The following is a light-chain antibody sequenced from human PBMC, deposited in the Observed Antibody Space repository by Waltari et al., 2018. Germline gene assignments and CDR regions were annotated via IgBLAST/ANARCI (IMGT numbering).Light chain of an antibody. Sequence: DIQMTQAPSSLSASVGDRVTMTCRASQSITSHLNWLQQHPGKAPKLLIHTASSLQSGVPSRFSGSGSGTHFTLTITSLQPEDFATYCCQQSYITPYTFGQGTKLEIK. CDR2: TAS. J-gene: IGKJ2*01. V-gene: IGKV1-39*01. CDR1: QSITSH. CDR3: QQSYITPYT.